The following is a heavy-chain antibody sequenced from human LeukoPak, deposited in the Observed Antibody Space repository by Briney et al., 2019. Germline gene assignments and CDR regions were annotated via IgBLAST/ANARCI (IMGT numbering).Heavy chain of an antibody. CDR1: GFSFSNYA. Sequence: GGSLRLSCAASGFSFSNYAMHWVRQAPGKGLEWVAVITYDGTNKYYADSVMGRFTISRDNSYNTVLLQMNNLKTDDTAVYYCARDLDSSSWTPPLIDYWGQGTLVTVSS. CDR2: ITYDGTNK. J-gene: IGHJ4*02. CDR3: ARDLDSSSWTPPLIDY. D-gene: IGHD6-13*01. V-gene: IGHV3-30*04.